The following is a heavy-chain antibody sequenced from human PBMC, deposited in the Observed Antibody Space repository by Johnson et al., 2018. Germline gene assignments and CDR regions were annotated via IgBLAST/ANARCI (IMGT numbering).Heavy chain of an antibody. CDR1: GFRFSSYG. J-gene: IGHJ4*02. D-gene: IGHD3-9*01. CDR2: IWHDGSNK. Sequence: QVRPVESAGGVAQPGRSLRLPCAASGFRFSSYGMPWVRQAPGKGLEWVAVIWHDGSNKLYVDSVKGRFTVSRDNSKCLLYLQMNSLRDEDTSIYYCARVSAGLDISLTCWGQGALVTVSS. V-gene: IGHV3-33*01. CDR3: ARVSAGLDISLTC.